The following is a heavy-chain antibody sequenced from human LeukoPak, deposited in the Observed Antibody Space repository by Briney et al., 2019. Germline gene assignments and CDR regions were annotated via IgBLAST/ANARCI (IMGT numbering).Heavy chain of an antibody. CDR2: INHSGST. CDR3: ARGQLVRTYYNYYYMDV. J-gene: IGHJ6*03. Sequence: SETLSLTCAVYGGSFSGYYWSWIRQPPGKGLEWIGEINHSGSTNYNPSLKSRVTISVDTSKNQFSLKLSSVIAADTAVYYCARGQLVRTYYNYYYMDVWGKGTTVTVSS. D-gene: IGHD6-6*01. CDR1: GGSFSGYY. V-gene: IGHV4-34*01.